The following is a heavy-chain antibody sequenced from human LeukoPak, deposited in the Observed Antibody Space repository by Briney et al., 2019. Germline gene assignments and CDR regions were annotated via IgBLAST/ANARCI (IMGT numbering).Heavy chain of an antibody. Sequence: GGSLRLSCAASGFTFSSYSMNWVRQAPGKGLEWVSSISSSSSYIYYADSVKGRFTISRDNAKNSLYLQMNSLRAEDTAVYYCARDLVVVPAAIFLYYYYGMDAWGQGTTVTVSS. CDR3: ARDLVVVPAAIFLYYYYGMDA. CDR2: ISSSSSYI. V-gene: IGHV3-21*01. J-gene: IGHJ6*02. D-gene: IGHD2-2*01. CDR1: GFTFSSYS.